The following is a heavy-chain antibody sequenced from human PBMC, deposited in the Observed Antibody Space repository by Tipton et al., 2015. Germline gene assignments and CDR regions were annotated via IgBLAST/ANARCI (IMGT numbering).Heavy chain of an antibody. V-gene: IGHV4-38-2*01. Sequence: TLSLTCAVSGYSISSDYFWGWIRQPPGKGLEWIGSIYHSGSTYYNPSLKSRVTISVDTSKNQFSLKLSSVTAADTAVYYCARQSGESSGWPSAFDIWGQGTMVTVSS. CDR1: GYSISSDYF. J-gene: IGHJ3*02. CDR2: IYHSGST. D-gene: IGHD6-19*01. CDR3: ARQSGESSGWPSAFDI.